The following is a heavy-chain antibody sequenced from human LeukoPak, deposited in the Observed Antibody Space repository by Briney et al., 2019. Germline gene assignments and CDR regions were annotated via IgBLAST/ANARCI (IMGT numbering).Heavy chain of an antibody. CDR2: ISSSSSYI. J-gene: IGHJ6*03. CDR3: ARDGKTVNWAVDYYYYMDV. D-gene: IGHD7-27*01. CDR1: GFTFSSYS. Sequence: GGSLRLSCAASGFTFSSYSMNWVRQAPGKGLEWVSSISSSSSYIYYADSVKGRFTISRDNAKNSLYLQMNSLRAEDTAVYYGARDGKTVNWAVDYYYYMDVWGKGTTVTVSS. V-gene: IGHV3-21*01.